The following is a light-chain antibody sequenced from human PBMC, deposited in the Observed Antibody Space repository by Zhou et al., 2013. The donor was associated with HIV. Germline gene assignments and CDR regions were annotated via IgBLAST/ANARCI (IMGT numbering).Light chain of an antibody. CDR1: QTVTSNY. V-gene: IGKV3-20*01. CDR3: QNYGSSPQM. CDR2: GAS. Sequence: EIVLTQSPGTLSLSPGERATLSCRASQTVTSNYLAWYRQTPGQVPRLLIYGASTRATGIPDRFSGSGSGTDFTLSISRLEPEDFAVYYCQNYGSSPQMFGQGTKVEIK. J-gene: IGKJ1*01.